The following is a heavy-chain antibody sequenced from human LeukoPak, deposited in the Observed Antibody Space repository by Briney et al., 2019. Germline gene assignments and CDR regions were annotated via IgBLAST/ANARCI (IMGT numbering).Heavy chain of an antibody. CDR3: ARGVYIAAAQYGY. CDR2: IYYSGTT. CDR1: GGSISSYY. D-gene: IGHD6-13*01. V-gene: IGHV4-59*01. J-gene: IGHJ4*02. Sequence: SGTLSLTCTVSGGSISSYYWSWIRQPPGKGLEWIGYIYYSGTTNYNPSLKSRVPISVDTSKNQFSLKLSSVTAADTAVYYCARGVYIAAAQYGYWGQGTLVSVSS.